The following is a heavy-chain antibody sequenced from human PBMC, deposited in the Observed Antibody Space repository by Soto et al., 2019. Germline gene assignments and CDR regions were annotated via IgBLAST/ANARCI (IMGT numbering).Heavy chain of an antibody. Sequence: ASVKVSCKASGGTFSSYAISWVRQAPGQGLEWMGGIIPIFGTANYAQKFQGRVTITADESTSTAYMELSSLRSEDTAVYYCARSPYDPAAMIVENWFDPRGQGTLVTVSS. CDR3: ARSPYDPAAMIVENWFDP. V-gene: IGHV1-69*13. CDR1: GGTFSSYA. CDR2: IIPIFGTA. J-gene: IGHJ5*02. D-gene: IGHD3-22*01.